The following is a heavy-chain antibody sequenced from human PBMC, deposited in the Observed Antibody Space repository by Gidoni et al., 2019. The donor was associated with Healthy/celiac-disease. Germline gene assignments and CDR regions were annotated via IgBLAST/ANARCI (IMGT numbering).Heavy chain of an antibody. Sequence: EVQLVESGGGLVQPGGSLKLSCAASGFTFSGSAMHWVRQASGKGLEWVGRIRSKANSYATAYAASVKGRFTISRDDSKNTAYLQMNSLKTEDTAVYYCRYSSGFRDYYYYGMDVWGQGTTVTVSS. J-gene: IGHJ6*02. CDR3: RYSSGFRDYYYYGMDV. CDR2: IRSKANSYAT. D-gene: IGHD6-19*01. V-gene: IGHV3-73*01. CDR1: GFTFSGSA.